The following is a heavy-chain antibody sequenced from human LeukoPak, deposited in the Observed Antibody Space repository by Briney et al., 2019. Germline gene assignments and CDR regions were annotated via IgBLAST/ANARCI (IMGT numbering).Heavy chain of an antibody. J-gene: IGHJ4*02. D-gene: IGHD2-15*01. CDR2: LFGGRST. Sequence: GGSLRLSCAASGFTVRTNYMSWVRQAPGKGLEWVSVLFGGRSTYYADSVKGRFPISRDDSKNTLFLQMNSVRTEDTAVYYCARGVDSAYAFDFWGQGNLVTVSS. CDR3: ARGVDSAYAFDF. V-gene: IGHV3-53*01. CDR1: GFTVRTNY.